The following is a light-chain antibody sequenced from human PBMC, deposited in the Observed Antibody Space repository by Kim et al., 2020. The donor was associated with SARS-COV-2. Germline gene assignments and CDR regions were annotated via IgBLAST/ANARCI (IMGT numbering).Light chain of an antibody. CDR1: NIGSKS. CDR2: YDS. CDR3: QLWDISRDPLYV. J-gene: IGLJ1*01. V-gene: IGLV3-21*04. Sequence: SYELTQPPSVSVAPGKTARITCGGTNIGSKSVHWYQQKPGQAPVLVIYYDSDRPSGIPERFSGSNSGNTATLTISRVEAGDEADYYCQLWDISRDPLYVFGTGTKVTVL.